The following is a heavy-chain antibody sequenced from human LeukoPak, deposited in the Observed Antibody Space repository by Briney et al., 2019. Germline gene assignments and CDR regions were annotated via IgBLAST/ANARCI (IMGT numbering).Heavy chain of an antibody. CDR2: INHSGST. J-gene: IGHJ6*03. CDR3: AIERTEYYGSGSYRPYYYMDV. D-gene: IGHD3-10*01. V-gene: IGHV4-34*01. CDR1: GGSFSGYY. Sequence: PSETLSLTCAVYGGSFSGYYWSWIRQPPGKGLEWIGEINHSGSTSYNPSLKSRVTISVDTSKNQFFLKLSSVTAADTAVYYCAIERTEYYGSGSYRPYYYMDVWGKGTTVTVSS.